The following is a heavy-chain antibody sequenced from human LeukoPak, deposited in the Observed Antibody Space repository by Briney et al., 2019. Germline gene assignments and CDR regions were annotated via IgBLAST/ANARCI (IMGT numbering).Heavy chain of an antibody. J-gene: IGHJ5*02. D-gene: IGHD6-13*01. CDR3: AREKAAAGIPAHNWFDP. CDR2: IWYDGSNK. Sequence: GGSLRLSCAASGFTFGSYGMHWVRQAPGKGLEWVAVIWYDGSNKYYADSVKGRFAISRDNSKNTLYLQMNSLRAEDTAVYYCAREKAAAGIPAHNWFDPWGQGTLVTVSS. V-gene: IGHV3-33*01. CDR1: GFTFGSYG.